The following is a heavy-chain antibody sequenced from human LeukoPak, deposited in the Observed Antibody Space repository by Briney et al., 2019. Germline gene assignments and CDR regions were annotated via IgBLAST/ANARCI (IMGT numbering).Heavy chain of an antibody. V-gene: IGHV2-70*04. CDR3: ARTPYCGGDCYVDY. D-gene: IGHD2-21*02. CDR2: IDWDDDK. CDR1: GFSLSTSGMR. Sequence: SGPTLVNPTQTLTLTCTFSGFSLSTSGMRVSWIRQPPGKALEWLARIDWDDDKFYSTSLKTRLTISKDTSENQVVLTMTNMDPVDTATYYCARTPYCGGDCYVDYWGQGTLVTVSS. J-gene: IGHJ4*02.